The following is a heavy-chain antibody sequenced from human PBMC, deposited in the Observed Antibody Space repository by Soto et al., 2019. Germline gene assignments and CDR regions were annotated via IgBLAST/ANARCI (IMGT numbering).Heavy chain of an antibody. V-gene: IGHV4-34*01. Sequence: SETLSLTCAVYGGSFSGYYWSWIRQPPGKGLEWIGEINHSGSTNYNPSLKSRVTISVDTSKNQFSLKLSSVTAADTAVYYCARGEGELTTVTFDYWGQGTQVTVSS. CDR2: INHSGST. J-gene: IGHJ4*02. CDR1: GGSFSGYY. D-gene: IGHD4-17*01. CDR3: ARGEGELTTVTFDY.